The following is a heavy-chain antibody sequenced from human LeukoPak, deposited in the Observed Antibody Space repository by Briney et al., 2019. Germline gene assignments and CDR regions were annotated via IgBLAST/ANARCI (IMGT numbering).Heavy chain of an antibody. D-gene: IGHD3-22*01. CDR3: ARGGNYYNIESNWFDP. V-gene: IGHV1-2*02. CDR2: INPKSGGT. CDR1: GYTFSDYY. J-gene: IGHJ5*02. Sequence: ASVKVSCKASGYTFSDYYTHWVRQAPGQGLEWMGWINPKSGGTDYAQKFQGRVAMTRDTSISTAYMELSRLRSDDTAVYYCARGGNYYNIESNWFDPWGQGTLVTVSS.